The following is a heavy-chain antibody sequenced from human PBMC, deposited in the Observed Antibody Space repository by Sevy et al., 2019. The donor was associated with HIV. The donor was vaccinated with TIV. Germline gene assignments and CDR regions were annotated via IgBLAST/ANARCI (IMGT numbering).Heavy chain of an antibody. V-gene: IGHV1-8*01. J-gene: IGHJ6*02. D-gene: IGHD3-10*01. CDR2: MNPNSGNT. CDR3: ARGSSGRWFGEFGDYYGMDV. CDR1: GYTFTSYD. Sequence: ASVKVSCKASGYTFTSYDINWVRQATGQGLEWMGWMNPNSGNTGYSQKFQGRVTMTRNTSISTAYMELSSLRSEDTAVYYRARGSSGRWFGEFGDYYGMDVWGQGTTVTVSS.